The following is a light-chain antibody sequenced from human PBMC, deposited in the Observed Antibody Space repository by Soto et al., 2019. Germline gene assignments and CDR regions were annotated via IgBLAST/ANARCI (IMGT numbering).Light chain of an antibody. Sequence: DIVMTQSPLSLPVTPGEPASISYRSSQSLLHNNGYNYLDWYLQKPGQSPQLLIYLGSNRASGVPDRFSGSGSGTDFTLKISRVEADDVGVYYCMQAVQPWTFGQGTKVDIK. CDR2: LGS. V-gene: IGKV2-28*01. J-gene: IGKJ1*01. CDR3: MQAVQPWT. CDR1: QSLLHNNGYNY.